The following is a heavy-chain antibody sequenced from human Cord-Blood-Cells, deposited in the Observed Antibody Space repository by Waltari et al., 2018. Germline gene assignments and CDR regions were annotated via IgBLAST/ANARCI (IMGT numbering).Heavy chain of an antibody. CDR1: GFTISRYW. D-gene: IGHD6-6*01. V-gene: IGHV3-74*01. J-gene: IGHJ6*02. CDR3: ARAIAARYYYYGMDV. CDR2: INSDGRRP. Sequence: EVQLVESGGGLVQLGGSLRLSGAAFGFTISRYWMHWVRQAPEKGLVWVSRINSDGRRPSYADAVKVRFTISRDKAKNTLYLQMNSLRAEDTAVYYCARAIAARYYYYGMDVWGQGTTVTVSS.